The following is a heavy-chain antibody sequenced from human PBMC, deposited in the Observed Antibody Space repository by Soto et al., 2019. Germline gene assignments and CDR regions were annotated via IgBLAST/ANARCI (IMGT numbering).Heavy chain of an antibody. J-gene: IGHJ4*02. D-gene: IGHD1-26*01. CDR3: ARADDSGGYFVDY. CDR1: GYTFTSFY. Sequence: QVQLVQSGAAVKKPGASVKVSCKASGYTFTSFYMHWVRQAPGQGLEWMGIINPTDGTTTYAQKFQGRVTMPTDTSTSTVYMELSSLRSEDTALYYCARADDSGGYFVDYWGQGTLVTVSS. V-gene: IGHV1-46*01. CDR2: INPTDGTT.